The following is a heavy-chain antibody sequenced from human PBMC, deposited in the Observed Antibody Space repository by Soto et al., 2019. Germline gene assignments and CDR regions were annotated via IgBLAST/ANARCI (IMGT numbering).Heavy chain of an antibody. CDR3: ARTPYYYDSSGFDY. CDR2: ISYDGSNK. V-gene: IGHV3-30-3*01. Sequence: QVQLVESGGGVVQPGRSLRLSCAASGFTFSSYAMHCVRQAPGKWLEWVAVISYDGSNKYYADSVKGRFTISRDNSKNTLYLQMNSLRAEDTAVYYCARTPYYYDSSGFDYWGQGTLVTVSS. D-gene: IGHD3-22*01. J-gene: IGHJ4*02. CDR1: GFTFSSYA.